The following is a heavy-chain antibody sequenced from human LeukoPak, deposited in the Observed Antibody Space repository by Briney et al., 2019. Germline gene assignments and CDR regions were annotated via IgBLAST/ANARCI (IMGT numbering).Heavy chain of an antibody. CDR3: AKLKGWYGEGYFDY. CDR2: IYSGGTA. CDR1: GFTVSSNY. Sequence: GGSLRLSCAASGFTVSSNYMSWVRQPPGKGLEWVSVIYSGGTAFYADSVKGRFTISRDNSKNTLYLQMNSLRADDTAVYYCAKLKGWYGEGYFDYWGQGTVVTVSS. V-gene: IGHV3-53*01. J-gene: IGHJ4*02. D-gene: IGHD3-10*01.